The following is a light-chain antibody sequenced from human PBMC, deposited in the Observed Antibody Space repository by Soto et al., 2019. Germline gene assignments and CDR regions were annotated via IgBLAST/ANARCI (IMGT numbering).Light chain of an antibody. V-gene: IGLV2-23*02. Sequence: QSALTQPASVSGSPGQSITISCTGTSSDVGVYNFVSWYQQHPGKAPKLMIYEVSERPSGVSYRFSGSKSGNTASLTISGLQAEDEADYYCCSYAGRSTWVFGGGTKLTVL. J-gene: IGLJ3*02. CDR3: CSYAGRSTWV. CDR2: EVS. CDR1: SSDVGVYNF.